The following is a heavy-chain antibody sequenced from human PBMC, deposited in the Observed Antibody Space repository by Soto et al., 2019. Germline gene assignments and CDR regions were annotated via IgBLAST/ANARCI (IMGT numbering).Heavy chain of an antibody. V-gene: IGHV1-8*01. CDR3: ARGRASGSYYLLDY. D-gene: IGHD3-10*01. Sequence: ASVKVSCKASGNTFTSYYINWVLQATGHGLEWMGWINPNSGNIGYAQKSQGRVTMTRDTAIRTAYMEVSRLRSDDTAVYYCARGRASGSYYLLDYWGQGTLVTVSS. J-gene: IGHJ4*02. CDR1: GNTFTSYY. CDR2: INPNSGNI.